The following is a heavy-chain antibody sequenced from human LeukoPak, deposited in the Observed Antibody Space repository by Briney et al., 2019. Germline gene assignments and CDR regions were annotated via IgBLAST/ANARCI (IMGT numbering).Heavy chain of an antibody. CDR2: IIPIFGTA. CDR1: GGTFSSYA. D-gene: IGHD5-18*01. CDR3: ARANGVYNYGFDY. J-gene: IGHJ4*02. V-gene: IGHV1-69*05. Sequence: SVKVSCKASGGTFSSYAISWVRQAPGQGLEWVGRIIPIFGTANYTQKFQGSVTITTDESTSTAYMEVSSLISEDTAVYYCARANGVYNYGFDYWGQGTLVTVSS.